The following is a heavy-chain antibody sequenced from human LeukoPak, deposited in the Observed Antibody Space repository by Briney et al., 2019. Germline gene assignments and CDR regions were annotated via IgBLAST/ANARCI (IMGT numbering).Heavy chain of an antibody. J-gene: IGHJ4*02. V-gene: IGHV3-23*01. CDR3: AKSPNYYGSGSYFEF. D-gene: IGHD3-10*01. CDR2: ISGSGGST. Sequence: GGSLRLSCAASGFTFSSYTMSWVRQAPGKGLEWVSAISGSGGSTYYADSVKGRFTISRDNSKNTLYLQMNSLRAEDTAVYYCAKSPNYYGSGSYFEFRGQGTLVTVSS. CDR1: GFTFSSYT.